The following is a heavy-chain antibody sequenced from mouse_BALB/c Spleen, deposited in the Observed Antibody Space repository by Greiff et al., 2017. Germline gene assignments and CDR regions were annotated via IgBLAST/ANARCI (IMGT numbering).Heavy chain of an antibody. CDR2: ISYSGST. CDR3: ARSATMITTPFAY. V-gene: IGHV3-2*02. J-gene: IGHJ3*01. CDR1: GYSITSDYA. D-gene: IGHD2-4*01. Sequence: EVQLQESGPGLVKPSQSLSLTCTVTGYSITSDYAWNWIRQFPGNKLEWMGYISYSGSTSYNPSLKSRISITRDTSKNQFFLQLNSVTTEDTATYYCARSATMITTPFAYWGQGTLVTVSA.